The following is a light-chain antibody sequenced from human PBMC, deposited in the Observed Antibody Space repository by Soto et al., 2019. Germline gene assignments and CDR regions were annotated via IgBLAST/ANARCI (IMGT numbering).Light chain of an antibody. J-gene: IGKJ1*01. CDR2: DAS. V-gene: IGKV1-5*01. Sequence: DIQMTPFPSPLSASVGDRVPITCRASQTIRSWLSWYQQKPGKAPNLLIYDASSLESGVPSRFSGSGSGTEFTLTISSLQPDDSATYYYQHYSSSSWTFAQGTKVDIK. CDR1: QTIRSW. CDR3: QHYSSSSWT.